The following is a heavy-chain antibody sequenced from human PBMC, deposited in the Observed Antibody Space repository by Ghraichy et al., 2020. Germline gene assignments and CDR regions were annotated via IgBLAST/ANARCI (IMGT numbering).Heavy chain of an antibody. V-gene: IGHV3-72*01. CDR2: TRNKANSYTT. CDR1: GFTFSDHY. CDR3: VVGATWAFDI. Sequence: GGSLRLSCAASGFTFSDHYMDWVRQAPGKGLEWVGRTRNKANSYTTEYAASVKGRFTISRDDSKNSLYLQMNSLKTEDTAVYYCVVGATWAFDIWGQGTMVTVSS. D-gene: IGHD1-26*01. J-gene: IGHJ3*02.